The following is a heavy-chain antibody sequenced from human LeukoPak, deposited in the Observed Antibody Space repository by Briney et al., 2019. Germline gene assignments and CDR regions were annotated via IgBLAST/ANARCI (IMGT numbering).Heavy chain of an antibody. CDR2: ISNSAGTI. Sequence: GGSLRLSCAAAGFAFSDHYMSWIRQAPGKGLEWVSYISNSAGTIYYADSVKGRFTISRDNAKRSVFLHMSSLRAEDTAVYYCASGYTYGYVQSFDYWGQGTLVTVSS. CDR1: GFAFSDHY. D-gene: IGHD5-18*01. CDR3: ASGYTYGYVQSFDY. V-gene: IGHV3-11*01. J-gene: IGHJ4*02.